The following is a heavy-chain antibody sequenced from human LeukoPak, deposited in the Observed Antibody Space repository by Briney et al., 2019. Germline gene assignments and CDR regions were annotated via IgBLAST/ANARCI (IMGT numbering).Heavy chain of an antibody. CDR3: ARDRDGWLVQWDAFDI. CDR2: TYYRSKWYN. CDR1: GDSVSSNSAA. Sequence: SQTLSLTCAISGDSVSSNSAAWNWIRQSPSRGLEWLGRTYYRSKWYNDYAVSVKSRVTINPDTSKNQFSLQLNSVTPEDTAVYYCARDRDGWLVQWDAFDIWGQGTMVTVSS. V-gene: IGHV6-1*01. J-gene: IGHJ3*02. D-gene: IGHD6-19*01.